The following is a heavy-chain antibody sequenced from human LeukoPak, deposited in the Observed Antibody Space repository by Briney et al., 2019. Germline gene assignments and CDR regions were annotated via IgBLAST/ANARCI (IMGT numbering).Heavy chain of an antibody. CDR2: INPNSGDT. CDR1: GYIFTGYY. V-gene: IGHV1-2*02. J-gene: IGHJ4*02. Sequence: ASVKVSCKASGYIFTGYYMHWVRQAPGQGLEWMGWINPNSGDTNYAQKFQGRVTMTRDTSISTAYMELSKLRSDDTAVYYCARVRYRLAETYIDYWGQGTLVTVSS. CDR3: ARVRYRLAETYIDY. D-gene: IGHD3-16*01.